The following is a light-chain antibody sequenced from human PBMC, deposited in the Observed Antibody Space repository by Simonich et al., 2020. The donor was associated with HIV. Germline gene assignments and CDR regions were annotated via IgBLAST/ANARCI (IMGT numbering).Light chain of an antibody. CDR2: WAS. CDR1: QSVLYSSNNKNY. CDR3: QQYYGPPLT. Sequence: DIVMTQSPDPLAVSLGERATINCKSSQSVLYSSNNKNYLAWYQQKPGQPPKLLIYWASTRESGVPDRFSGSGSGTDFALTISSLQAEDVAVYYCQQYYGPPLTFGGGTKVEIK. J-gene: IGKJ4*01. V-gene: IGKV4-1*01.